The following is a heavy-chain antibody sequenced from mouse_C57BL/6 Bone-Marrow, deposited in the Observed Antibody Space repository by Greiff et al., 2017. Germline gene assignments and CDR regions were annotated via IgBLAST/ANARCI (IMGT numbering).Heavy chain of an antibody. D-gene: IGHD2-5*01. CDR3: TYSNYPLFDY. CDR1: GFNIKDYY. Sequence: VQLQQSGAELVRPGASVKLSCTASGFNIKDYYMHWVKQRPEQGLEWIGRIDPEDGDTEYAPKFQGKATMPADTSSNTAYLQLSSLTSEDTAGYYCTYSNYPLFDYWGQGTTLTVSS. CDR2: IDPEDGDT. J-gene: IGHJ2*01. V-gene: IGHV14-1*01.